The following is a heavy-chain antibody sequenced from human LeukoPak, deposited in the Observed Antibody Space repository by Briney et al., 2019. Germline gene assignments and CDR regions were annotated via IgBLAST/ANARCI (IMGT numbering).Heavy chain of an antibody. CDR2: IYYSGST. Sequence: SETLSLTCTVSGGSISSYYWSWIRQPPGKGLEWIGYIYYSGSTNYNPPLKSRVTISVDTSKNQFSLKLSSVTAADTAVYYCARHERGYDSQFDYWGQGTLVTVSS. CDR3: ARHERGYDSQFDY. V-gene: IGHV4-59*08. CDR1: GGSISSYY. J-gene: IGHJ4*02. D-gene: IGHD5-12*01.